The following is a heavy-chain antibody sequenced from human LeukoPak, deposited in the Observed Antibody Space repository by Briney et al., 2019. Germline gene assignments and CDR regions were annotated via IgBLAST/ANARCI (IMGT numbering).Heavy chain of an antibody. J-gene: IGHJ3*02. CDR1: GFTFTSSA. V-gene: IGHV1-58*02. Sequence: GTSVKVSCKASGFTFTSSAMQWVRQARGQRLEWIGWIVVGSGNTNYAQKFQERVTITRDMSTSTAYMELSSLRSEDTAVYYCAADPGDDLWSGYDAFDIWGQGTMVTVSS. CDR3: AADPGDDLWSGYDAFDI. CDR2: IVVGSGNT. D-gene: IGHD3-3*01.